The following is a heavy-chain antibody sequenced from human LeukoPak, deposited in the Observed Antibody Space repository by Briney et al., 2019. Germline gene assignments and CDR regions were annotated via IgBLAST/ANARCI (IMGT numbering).Heavy chain of an antibody. D-gene: IGHD3-22*01. V-gene: IGHV4-31*03. J-gene: IGHJ5*02. CDR2: IYYSGST. Sequence: PSETLSLTCTVPGGSISSGGYYWSWIRQHPGKGLEWIGYIYYSGSTYYNPSLKSRVTISVDTSKNQFSLKLSSVTAADTAVYYCARARSGYSYWNWFDPWGQGTLVTVSS. CDR3: ARARSGYSYWNWFDP. CDR1: GGSISSGGYY.